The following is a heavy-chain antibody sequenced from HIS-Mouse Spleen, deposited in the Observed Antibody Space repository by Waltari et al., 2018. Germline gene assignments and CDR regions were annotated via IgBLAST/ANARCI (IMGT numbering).Heavy chain of an antibody. J-gene: IGHJ3*02. D-gene: IGHD6-6*01. CDR2: IYHSGST. V-gene: IGHV4-38-2*02. CDR1: GYSISSGYY. Sequence: QVQLQESGPGLVKPSETLSLTCTVSGYSISSGYYWGWIRQPPGKGLEWIGSIYHSGSTYYNPSLKGRVTISVDTSKNQFSLKLSSVTAADTAVYYCARDPGYSSSSNAFDIWGQGTMVTVSS. CDR3: ARDPGYSSSSNAFDI.